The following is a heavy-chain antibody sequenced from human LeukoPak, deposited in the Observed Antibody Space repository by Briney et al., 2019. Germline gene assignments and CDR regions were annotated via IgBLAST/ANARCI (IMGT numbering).Heavy chain of an antibody. Sequence: PGGSLRLSCAASGFTFSTSWMHWVRQAPGKGLVWVSRIHNDGGATNYADSVKGRFTISRDNAKNMLYLQMNSLRDEDTAVYYCASTARQSYFDYWGQGILVTVSS. CDR2: IHNDGGAT. J-gene: IGHJ4*02. V-gene: IGHV3-74*01. CDR3: ASTARQSYFDY. CDR1: GFTFSTSW.